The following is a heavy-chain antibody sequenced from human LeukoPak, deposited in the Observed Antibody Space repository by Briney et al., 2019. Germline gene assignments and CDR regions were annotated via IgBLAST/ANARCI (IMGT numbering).Heavy chain of an antibody. CDR3: AVPIAAAGSIDY. J-gene: IGHJ4*02. CDR1: GGTFSSYA. Sequence: ASVKVSCKASGGTFSSYAISWVRQATGQGLEWMGWMNPNSGNTGYAQKFQGRVTMTRNTSISTAYMELSSLRSEDTAVYYCAVPIAAAGSIDYWGQGTLVTVSS. CDR2: MNPNSGNT. D-gene: IGHD6-13*01. V-gene: IGHV1-8*02.